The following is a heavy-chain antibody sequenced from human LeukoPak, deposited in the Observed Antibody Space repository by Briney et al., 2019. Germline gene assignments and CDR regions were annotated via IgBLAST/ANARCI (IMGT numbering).Heavy chain of an antibody. CDR1: GFAVSSNY. Sequence: GGSLRLSCAASGFAVSSNYMNWVRQAPGKGLEWVSVLYPDGRTYYGDSVKGRFTISRDNAKNSLYLQMNSLRAEDTAVYYCARVDGKFGESLSDYYMDVWGKGTTVTVSS. CDR3: ARVDGKFGESLSDYYMDV. D-gene: IGHD3-10*01. V-gene: IGHV3-53*01. J-gene: IGHJ6*03. CDR2: LYPDGRT.